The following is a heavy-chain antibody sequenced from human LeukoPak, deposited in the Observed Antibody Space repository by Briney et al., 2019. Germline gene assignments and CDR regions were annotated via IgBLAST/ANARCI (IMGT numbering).Heavy chain of an antibody. V-gene: IGHV3-11*01. CDR2: ISSSGSTI. Sequence: GGSLRLSCAASGFTFSDYYMSWIRQAPGKGLEWVSYISSSGSTIYYADSVKGRFTISRDNAKNSLYLQMNSLRSEDTAVYYCAADSRLGRREDAFDIWGQGTMVTVSS. J-gene: IGHJ3*02. CDR3: AADSRLGRREDAFDI. D-gene: IGHD3-16*01. CDR1: GFTFSDYY.